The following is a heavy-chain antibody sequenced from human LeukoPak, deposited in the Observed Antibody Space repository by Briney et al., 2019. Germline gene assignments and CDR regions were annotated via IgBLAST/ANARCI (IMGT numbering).Heavy chain of an antibody. CDR3: ATERGYYDILTGYYMEDY. D-gene: IGHD3-9*01. Sequence: GGSLRLSCAASGFTFSSYSMNWVRQAPGKGLEWVSSISSSSSYIYYADSVKGRFTISRDNAKNSLYQQMNSLRAEDTAVYYCATERGYYDILTGYYMEDYWGQGTLVTVSS. J-gene: IGHJ4*02. V-gene: IGHV3-21*01. CDR2: ISSSSSYI. CDR1: GFTFSSYS.